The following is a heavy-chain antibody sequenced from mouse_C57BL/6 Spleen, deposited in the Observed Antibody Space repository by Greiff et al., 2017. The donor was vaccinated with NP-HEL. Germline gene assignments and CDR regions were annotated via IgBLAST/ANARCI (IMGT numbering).Heavy chain of an antibody. CDR2: IHPNSGST. D-gene: IGHD1-1*01. Sequence: QVQLQQPGAELVKPGASVKLSCKASGYTFTSYWMHWVKQRPGQGLEWIGMIHPNSGSTNYNEKFKSKATLTVDKSSSTAYMQLSSLTSEDSAVYYGARPYYGDYYAMDYWGQGTSVTVSS. CDR1: GYTFTSYW. CDR3: ARPYYGDYYAMDY. V-gene: IGHV1-64*01. J-gene: IGHJ4*01.